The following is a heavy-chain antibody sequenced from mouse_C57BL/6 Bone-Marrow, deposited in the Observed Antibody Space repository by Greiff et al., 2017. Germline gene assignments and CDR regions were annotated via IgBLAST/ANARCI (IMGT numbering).Heavy chain of an antibody. J-gene: IGHJ3*01. CDR3: ARSGVWGFAY. Sequence: QVPLQQPGAELVRPGSSVTLSCKASGYTFTSYWMDWVKQRPGHGLEWIGNIYPSDSETHYNQKFKDKATLTVDKSSSTAYMQLISLTSEDSAVYYCARSGVWGFAYGGQGTLVTVSA. CDR1: GYTFTSYW. D-gene: IGHD3-2*02. V-gene: IGHV1-61*01. CDR2: IYPSDSET.